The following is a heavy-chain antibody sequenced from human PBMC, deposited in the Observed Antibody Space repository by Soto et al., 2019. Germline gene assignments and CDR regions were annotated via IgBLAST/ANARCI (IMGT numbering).Heavy chain of an antibody. CDR2: MHTGGNEK. V-gene: IGHV3-33*08. Sequence: QVQLVESGGGVVQPGGSLRLSCAASGFTFSYYGFHWVRQAPGKGLEWVAVMHTGGNEKYYVDSVKVRFTVSRDDSRNMVYLEMSGLRAEDTAAYFCARDADTTGHYSHFDLWGRGALVAV. J-gene: IGHJ4*02. CDR3: ARDADTTGHYSHFDL. CDR1: GFTFSYYG. D-gene: IGHD3-22*01.